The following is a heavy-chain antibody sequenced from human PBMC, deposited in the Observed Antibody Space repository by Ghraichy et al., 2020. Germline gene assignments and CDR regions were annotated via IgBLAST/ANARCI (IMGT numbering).Heavy chain of an antibody. V-gene: IGHV4-39*01. D-gene: IGHD2-21*02. Sequence: SQTLSLTCTVSGGSISSSSYYWGWIRQPPGKGLEWIGSIYYSGSTYYNPSLKSRVTIPVDTSKSQFSLKLSSVTAADTAVYYCARQHSDSYCGGDCLGRFYYWGQGTLVTVSS. CDR1: GGSISSSSYY. CDR2: IYYSGST. CDR3: ARQHSDSYCGGDCLGRFYY. J-gene: IGHJ4*02.